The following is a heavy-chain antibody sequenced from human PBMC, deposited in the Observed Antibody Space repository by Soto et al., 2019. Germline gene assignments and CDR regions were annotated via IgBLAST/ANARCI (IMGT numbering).Heavy chain of an antibody. CDR2: ISHSGRT. D-gene: IGHD3-10*01. CDR1: GASLRSGSYY. J-gene: IGHJ4*02. CDR3: SYGSYFDY. V-gene: IGHV4-61*01. Sequence: PSETLSLTCTVSGASLRSGSYYWSWIRQPPGKGLEWIGYISHSGRTNYDPSLKSRLTMSVDTSQNQFSLQLNSVTAADTAVYYCSYGSYFDYWGQATLVTVSS.